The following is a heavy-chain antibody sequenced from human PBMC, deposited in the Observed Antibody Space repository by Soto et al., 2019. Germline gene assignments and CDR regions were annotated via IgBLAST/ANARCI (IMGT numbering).Heavy chain of an antibody. Sequence: GGSLRLSCAASGFTFDDYTMHWVRQAPGKGLEWVAVITCDGGNKYYADSVKGRFTISRDNSKNTLYLQMNSLRAEDTAVYYCASLCSLSTYLDYWGQGTLVTVSS. J-gene: IGHJ4*02. CDR1: GFTFDDYT. V-gene: IGHV3-30*04. CDR2: ITCDGGNK. CDR3: ASLCSLSTYLDY. D-gene: IGHD2-15*01.